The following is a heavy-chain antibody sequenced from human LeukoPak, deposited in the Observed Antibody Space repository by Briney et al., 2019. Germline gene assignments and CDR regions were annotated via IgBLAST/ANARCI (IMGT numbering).Heavy chain of an antibody. CDR2: IYYSGST. D-gene: IGHD1-1*01. CDR3: AREEETAYYYYYMDV. V-gene: IGHV4-39*02. J-gene: IGHJ6*03. Sequence: PSETLSLTCTVSGGSISSSSYYWGWIRQPPGKGLEWIGSIYYSGSTYYNPSLKSRVTISVDTSKNQFSLKLSSVTAADTAVYYCAREEETAYYYYYMDVWGKGTTVTVSS. CDR1: GGSISSSSYY.